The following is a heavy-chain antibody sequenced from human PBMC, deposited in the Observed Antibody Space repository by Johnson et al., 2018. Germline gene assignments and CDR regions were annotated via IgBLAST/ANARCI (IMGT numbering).Heavy chain of an antibody. CDR2: IHYNGRT. CDR3: AKIKEGGASFDI. CDR1: GASISSYF. Sequence: QVQLQESGPGLVKPSETLFLTCTVSGASISSYFWTWVRQPPGKGLEWIGSIHYNGRTNYNPSLKRRVTMSVDTYKNQFSLRLSSVPAADPAVFYCAKIKEGGASFDIWGQGTMVIVSS. J-gene: IGHJ3*02. V-gene: IGHV4-59*01. D-gene: IGHD3-16*01.